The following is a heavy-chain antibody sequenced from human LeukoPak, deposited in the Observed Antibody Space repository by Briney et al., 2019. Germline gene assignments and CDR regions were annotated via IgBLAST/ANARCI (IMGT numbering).Heavy chain of an antibody. CDR2: IKQDGSEK. J-gene: IGHJ5*02. V-gene: IGHV3-7*01. D-gene: IGHD6-13*01. CDR1: GFTFSSYW. Sequence: GGSLRLSCAASGFTFSSYWMSWVRQAPGKGLEWVANIKQDGSEKYYVDSVKGRFTISRDNAKNSLYLQMNSLRAEDTAVYYCARARGYSSSWHRANWFDPWGQGTLATVSS. CDR3: ARARGYSSSWHRANWFDP.